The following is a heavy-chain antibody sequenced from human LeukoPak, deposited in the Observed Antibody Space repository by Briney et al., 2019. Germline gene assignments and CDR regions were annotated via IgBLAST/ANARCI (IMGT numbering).Heavy chain of an antibody. J-gene: IGHJ3*02. V-gene: IGHV6-1*01. CDR1: GASVVTNNVA. Sequence: SQTLSLTCAISGASVVTNNVAWNWIRQSPSRGLEWPGRTYLSSKWYNEYAASVKSRITITPDTSRNHFSLQLNSVIPEDTAVYYCTRGKYSGFDIWGQGTMVTVSA. D-gene: IGHD2-21*01. CDR2: TYLSSKWYN. CDR3: TRGKYSGFDI.